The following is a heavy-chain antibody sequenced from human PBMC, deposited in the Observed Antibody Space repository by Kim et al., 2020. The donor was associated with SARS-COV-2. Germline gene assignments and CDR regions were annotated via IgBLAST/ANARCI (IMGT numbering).Heavy chain of an antibody. J-gene: IGHJ6*02. V-gene: IGHV3-30*18. CDR3: AKDRFSQQLGPDRGYYYYYGMDV. Sequence: GGSLRLSCAASGFTFSSYGMHWVRQAPGKGLEWVAVISYDGSNKYYADSVKGRFTISRDNSKNTLYLQMNSLRAEDTAVYYCAKDRFSQQLGPDRGYYYYYGMDVWGQGTTVTVSS. D-gene: IGHD6-13*01. CDR1: GFTFSSYG. CDR2: ISYDGSNK.